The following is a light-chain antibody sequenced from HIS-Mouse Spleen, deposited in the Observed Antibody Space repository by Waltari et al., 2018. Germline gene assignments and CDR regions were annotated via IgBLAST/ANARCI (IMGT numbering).Light chain of an antibody. Sequence: SYELTQPPPVSVSPGQTARITCSGDALRKKYAYCYQQKSGQAPVLVIYEDSKRPSGIPERFSGSSSGTMATLTISGAQVEDEADYYCYSTDSSGNHRVFGGGTKLTVL. V-gene: IGLV3-10*01. J-gene: IGLJ2*01. CDR3: YSTDSSGNHRV. CDR1: ALRKKY. CDR2: EDS.